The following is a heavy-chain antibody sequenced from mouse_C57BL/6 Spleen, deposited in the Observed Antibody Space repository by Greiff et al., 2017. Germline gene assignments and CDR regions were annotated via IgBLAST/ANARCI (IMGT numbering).Heavy chain of an antibody. CDR3: ARVPPAGAWFAY. J-gene: IGHJ3*01. CDR1: GFTFSSYA. CDR2: ISDGGSYT. V-gene: IGHV5-4*01. Sequence: DVQLVESGGGLVKPGGSLKLSCAASGFTFSSYAMSWVRQTPEKRLEWVATISDGGSYTYYPDNVKGRFTISRDNAKNNLYLQMSHLKSEDTAMYYCARVPPAGAWFAYWGQGTLVTVSA.